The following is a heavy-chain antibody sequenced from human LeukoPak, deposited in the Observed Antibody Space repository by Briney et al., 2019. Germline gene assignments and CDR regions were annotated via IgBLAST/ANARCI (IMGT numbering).Heavy chain of an antibody. J-gene: IGHJ4*02. CDR3: ARVSDYLFDY. V-gene: IGHV4-30-4*01. Sequence: SETLSLTCTVSGGSISSGDYYWSWIRQPPGKGLEWIGYIYYSGGTYYNPSLKSRVTISVDTSKNQFSLKLSSVAAADTAVYYCARVSDYLFDYWGQGTLVTVSS. D-gene: IGHD2/OR15-2a*01. CDR2: IYYSGGT. CDR1: GGSISSGDYY.